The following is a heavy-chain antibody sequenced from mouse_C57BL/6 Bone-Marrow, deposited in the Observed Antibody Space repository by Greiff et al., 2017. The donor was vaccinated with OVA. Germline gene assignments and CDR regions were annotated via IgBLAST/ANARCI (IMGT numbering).Heavy chain of an antibody. CDR1: GYTFTSYW. Sequence: VQLQQPGAELVRPGTSVKLSCKASGYTFTSYWMHWVKQRPGQGLEWIGVIDPSDSYTNYNQKFKGKATLTVDTSSSTAYMQLSSLTSEDSAVYYCSKSSTGPFAYWGQGTLVTVSS. CDR3: SKSSTGPFAY. J-gene: IGHJ3*01. V-gene: IGHV1-59*01. CDR2: IDPSDSYT. D-gene: IGHD4-1*02.